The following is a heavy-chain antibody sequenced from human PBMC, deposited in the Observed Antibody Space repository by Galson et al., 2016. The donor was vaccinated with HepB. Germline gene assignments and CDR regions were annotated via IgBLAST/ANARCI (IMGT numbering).Heavy chain of an antibody. V-gene: IGHV3-23*01. CDR2: ISGSGGRT. Sequence: SLRLSCAVSAGTFKNYAMNWVRQAPGKGLEWVAAISGSGGRTSYEDSVRGRFTISRDNSKNTLFLQLNTLRADGTAAYYCGLGQDEMPTIFDFWGQGALVTVSS. CDR3: GLGQDEMPTIFDF. D-gene: IGHD3-3*01. J-gene: IGHJ4*02. CDR1: AGTFKNYA.